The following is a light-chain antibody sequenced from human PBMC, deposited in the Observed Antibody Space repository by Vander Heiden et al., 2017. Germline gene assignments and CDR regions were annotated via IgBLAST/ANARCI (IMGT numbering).Light chain of an antibody. CDR1: QSLLSSDRNTY. CDR3: MQGTHWPPT. CDR2: KIS. V-gene: IGKV2-30*01. J-gene: IGKJ1*01. Sequence: DVVMTQPPFSLPATFGQPAFISFRPSQSLLSSDRNTYLNWFHQRPGQSPRRLIYKISSRDSGVPDRFSGSGSGTDFTLKISRVEAEDVGVYYCMQGTHWPPTFGQGTKVQIK.